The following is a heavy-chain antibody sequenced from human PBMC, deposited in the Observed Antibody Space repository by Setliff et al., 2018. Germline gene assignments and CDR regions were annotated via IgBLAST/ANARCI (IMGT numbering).Heavy chain of an antibody. CDR1: GYAFTSYY. CDR3: AREEARGYSHGDAFDI. Sequence: ASVKVSCKASGYAFTSYYMHWVRQAPGQGLEWMGWISAYNGNTNYAQKLQGRVTMTTDTSTSTAYMELSSLRSEDTAVYYCAREEARGYSHGDAFDIWGQGTMVTVSS. CDR2: ISAYNGNT. V-gene: IGHV1-18*04. D-gene: IGHD5-18*01. J-gene: IGHJ3*02.